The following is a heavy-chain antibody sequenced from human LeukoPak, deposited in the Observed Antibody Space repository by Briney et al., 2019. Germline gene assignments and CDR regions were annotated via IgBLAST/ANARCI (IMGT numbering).Heavy chain of an antibody. Sequence: GASVKVSCKASGYTFTSYDINWVRQATGQGLEWMGWMNPNSGNTGYAQKFQGRVTMTRNTSISTAYMELSSLRSEDTAVYYCARQAYCSSTSCHIWAPYYYYYYGMDVWGQGTTVTVSS. D-gene: IGHD2-2*01. J-gene: IGHJ6*02. CDR3: ARQAYCSSTSCHIWAPYYYYYYGMDV. CDR2: MNPNSGNT. V-gene: IGHV1-8*01. CDR1: GYTFTSYD.